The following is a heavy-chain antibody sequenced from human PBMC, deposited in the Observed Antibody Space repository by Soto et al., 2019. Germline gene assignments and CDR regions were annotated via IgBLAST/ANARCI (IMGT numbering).Heavy chain of an antibody. CDR3: ARDPGYCSSTSCYSGTVFDY. J-gene: IGHJ4*02. Sequence: SETLSLTCTVSGGSISSGDYYWSWIRQPPGKGLEWIGYIYYSGSTYYNPSLKSRVTISVDTSKNQFSLKLSSVTAADTAVYYCARDPGYCSSTSCYSGTVFDYCDQGPLVTVSS. CDR2: IYYSGST. CDR1: GGSISSGDYY. D-gene: IGHD2-2*03. V-gene: IGHV4-30-4*01.